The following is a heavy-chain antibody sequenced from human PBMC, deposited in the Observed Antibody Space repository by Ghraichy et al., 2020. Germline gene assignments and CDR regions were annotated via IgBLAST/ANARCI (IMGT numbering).Heavy chain of an antibody. CDR2: INQDGSEK. CDR3: ARDEVNYGENHFDY. CDR1: GFTFSSYW. V-gene: IGHV3-7*04. J-gene: IGHJ4*02. Sequence: GGSLRLSCAASGFTFSSYWMSWVRQAPGTGLEWVANINQDGSEKYYVDSVKGRFTISRDNAKNSLYLQMNSLRAEDTAVYYCARDEVNYGENHFDYWGQGTLVTVSS. D-gene: IGHD4-17*01.